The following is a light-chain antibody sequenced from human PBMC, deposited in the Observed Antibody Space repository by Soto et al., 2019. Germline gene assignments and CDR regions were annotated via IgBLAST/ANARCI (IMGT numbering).Light chain of an antibody. CDR1: SSNIGSNT. CDR2: SDN. Sequence: QAVVNQPPSASGTSGQRVTISCSGSSSNIGSNTVNWYQQLPDTAPTLLIYSDNQRPSGVPDRFSGSKSGTSASLAISGLQSVDEADYYCATWDDSLNALVFGGGTKLTVL. CDR3: ATWDDSLNALV. J-gene: IGLJ2*01. V-gene: IGLV1-44*01.